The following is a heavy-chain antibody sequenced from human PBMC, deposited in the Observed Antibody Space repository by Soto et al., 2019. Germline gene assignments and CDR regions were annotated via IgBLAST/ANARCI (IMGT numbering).Heavy chain of an antibody. D-gene: IGHD1-1*01. V-gene: IGHV1-18*01. CDR1: GYAFTTYG. CDR3: ARGRYGDY. Sequence: QVHLVQSGAEVKKPGASVKVSCKGSGYAFTTYGITWVRQAPGQGLEWMGWISAHNGNTNSAQKLQGRVTVTRDTSTSTAYMELMSLISDDTAVYYCARGRYGDYWGQGALVTVSS. CDR2: ISAHNGNT. J-gene: IGHJ4*02.